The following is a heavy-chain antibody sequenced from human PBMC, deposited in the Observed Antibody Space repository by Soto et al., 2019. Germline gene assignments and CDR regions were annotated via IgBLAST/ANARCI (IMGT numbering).Heavy chain of an antibody. D-gene: IGHD2-2*01. Sequence: GGSLRLSCAASGFTFSRYSMNWVRQAPGKGLEWVSYISSSSNSIYYADSVKGRFTISRDNAKNSLHLQMNSLRAEDTAVYYCASPVACSTTSCIRWAQATLVTVPS. CDR3: ASPVACSTTSCIR. V-gene: IGHV3-48*01. CDR1: GFTFSRYS. CDR2: ISSSSNSI. J-gene: IGHJ4*02.